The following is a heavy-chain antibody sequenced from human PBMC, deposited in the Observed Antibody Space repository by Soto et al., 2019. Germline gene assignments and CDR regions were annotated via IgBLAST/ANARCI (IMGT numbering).Heavy chain of an antibody. V-gene: IGHV3-7*05. CDR1: GLIFTNYW. CDR3: ARVRYYDRNFDY. D-gene: IGHD3-16*01. J-gene: IGHJ4*02. CDR2: IKYDGNEK. Sequence: GGSLRLSCAASGLIFTNYWMSWVRQAPGKGLEWVAIIKYDGNEKYYVDPVKGRFTISRDNAKNSVYLQMSSLRAEDTAVYYCARVRYYDRNFDYWGQGTLVTVSS.